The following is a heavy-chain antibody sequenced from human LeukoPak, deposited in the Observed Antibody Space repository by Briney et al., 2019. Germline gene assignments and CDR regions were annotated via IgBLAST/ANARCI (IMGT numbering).Heavy chain of an antibody. CDR2: ISGSGCNT. D-gene: IGHD1-1*01. CDR3: AKCLTSTGTCYFDY. J-gene: IGHJ4*02. Sequence: PGGSLRLSCAASGFTFSNYAMSWVRQAPGEGLEWVSAISGSGCNTYYADSVNGRFTISRDNSQNTFFLQMNSLRADDTAIYYCAKCLTSTGTCYFDYWGQGTLVTVSS. V-gene: IGHV3-23*01. CDR1: GFTFSNYA.